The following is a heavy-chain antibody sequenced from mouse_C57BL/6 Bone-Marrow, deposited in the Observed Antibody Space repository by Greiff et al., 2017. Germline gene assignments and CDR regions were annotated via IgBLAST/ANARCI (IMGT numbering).Heavy chain of an antibody. D-gene: IGHD3-2*02. CDR1: GYAFSSSW. J-gene: IGHJ3*01. CDR2: LYPGDGDT. V-gene: IGHV1-82*01. Sequence: QVQLKQSGPELVKPGASVKISCKASGYAFSSSWMNWVKQRPGKGLAWIGRLYPGDGDTNYNGKFKGKATLTADKSSSTAYMQLSSLTSEDSAVYFCVDSSGYWFAYWGQGTLVTVSA. CDR3: VDSSGYWFAY.